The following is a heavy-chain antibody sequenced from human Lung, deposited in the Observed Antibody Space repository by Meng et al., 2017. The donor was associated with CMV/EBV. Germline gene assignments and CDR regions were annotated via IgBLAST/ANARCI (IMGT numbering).Heavy chain of an antibody. J-gene: IGHJ6*02. CDR1: GYTFTSYY. V-gene: IGHV1-46*01. CDR3: ARAGRYCSSTSCYNEDYYYYYGMDV. D-gene: IGHD2-2*02. Sequence: ASXXVSCKASGYTFTSYYMHWVRQAPGQGLEWMGIINPSGGSTSYAQKFQGRVTMTRDTSTSTVYMELSSLRSEDTAVYYCARAGRYCSSTSCYNEDYYYYYGMDVWGQGXTVTVS. CDR2: INPSGGST.